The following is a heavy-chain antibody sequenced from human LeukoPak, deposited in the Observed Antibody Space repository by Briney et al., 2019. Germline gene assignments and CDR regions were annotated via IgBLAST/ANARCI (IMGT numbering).Heavy chain of an antibody. CDR2: IYYSGST. CDR1: GGSISSYY. V-gene: IGHV4-39*01. D-gene: IGHD6-6*01. J-gene: IGHJ3*02. Sequence: SETLSLTCTVSGGSISSYYWSWIRQPPGKGLEWIGSIYYSGSTYYNPTLKSRVTISVDTSKNQFSLKLSSVTAADTAVYYCARQRGIAARPKAFDIWGQGTMVTVSS. CDR3: ARQRGIAARPKAFDI.